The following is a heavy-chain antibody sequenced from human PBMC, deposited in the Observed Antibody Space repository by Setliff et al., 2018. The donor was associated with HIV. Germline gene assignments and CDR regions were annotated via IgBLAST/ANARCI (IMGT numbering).Heavy chain of an antibody. V-gene: IGHV7-4-1*02. J-gene: IGHJ4*02. D-gene: IGHD6-19*01. CDR3: ARGSGGAAAEIYRSFDY. Sequence: ASVKVSCKASGYTFTSYPMNWVRQAPGQGLEWMGWINSNTGNPTYAQGFTGRFVFSLDTSVSTAYLQISSLKAEDTAVYYCARGSGGAAAEIYRSFDYWGQGTLVTVPQ. CDR1: GYTFTSYP. CDR2: INSNTGNP.